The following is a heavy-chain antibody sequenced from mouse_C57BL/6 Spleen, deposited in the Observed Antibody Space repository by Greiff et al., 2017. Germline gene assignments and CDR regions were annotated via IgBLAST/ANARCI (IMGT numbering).Heavy chain of an antibody. CDR1: GFTFSDYG. V-gene: IGHV5-17*01. CDR3: ARGGNYHFDY. CDR2: ISSGSSTI. Sequence: EVQGVESGGGLVKPGGSLKLSCAASGFTFSDYGMHWVRQAPEKGLEWVAYISSGSSTIYYADTVKGRFTITRDNAKNTLFLQRISLRSEDTAMYYCARGGNYHFDYWGQGTTRTVSS. D-gene: IGHD2-1*01. J-gene: IGHJ2*01.